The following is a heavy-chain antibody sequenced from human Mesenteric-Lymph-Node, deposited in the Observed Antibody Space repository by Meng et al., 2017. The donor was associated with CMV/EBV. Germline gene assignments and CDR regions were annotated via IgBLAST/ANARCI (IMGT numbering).Heavy chain of an antibody. V-gene: IGHV3-74*01. CDR2: INGDGSST. J-gene: IGHJ3*01. CDR1: GFSLRTFW. D-gene: IGHD3-3*01. Sequence: GGSLRLSCAASGFSLRTFWMHWVRQVPGKGLLWVSRINGDGSSTAYADSVRGRFTISRDNAKNTVYLQMNSLRGEDSAVYYCARLDFWSGYPSLKAFDVWGQGAMVTVSS. CDR3: ARLDFWSGYPSLKAFDV.